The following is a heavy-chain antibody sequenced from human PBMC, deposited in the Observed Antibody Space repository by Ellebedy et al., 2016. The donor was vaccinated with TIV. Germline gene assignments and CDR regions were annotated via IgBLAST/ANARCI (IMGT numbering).Heavy chain of an antibody. Sequence: GGSLRLSCAASGFTFDDYAMHWVRQAPGKGLEWVSGISWNSGSIGYADSVKGRFTISRDNAKNSLYLQMNSLRAEDTALYYCAKESLHGGATAHFDYWGQGTLVTVSS. CDR2: ISWNSGSI. V-gene: IGHV3-9*01. CDR1: GFTFDDYA. J-gene: IGHJ4*02. CDR3: AKESLHGGATAHFDY. D-gene: IGHD1-26*01.